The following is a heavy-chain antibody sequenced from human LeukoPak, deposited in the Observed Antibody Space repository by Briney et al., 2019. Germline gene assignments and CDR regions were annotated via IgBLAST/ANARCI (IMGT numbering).Heavy chain of an antibody. CDR1: GFIFRSYG. V-gene: IGHV3-23*05. CDR2: IYTNGRDT. Sequence: PGGSLRLSCAASGFIFRSYGMNWVRQAPGKGLEWVSGIYTNGRDTRYADSVKGRFTISRDNSKNTLYLQMHSLRVEDTAVYYCAHLVWEYVGDLDVWGQGTTVTVSS. J-gene: IGHJ6*02. D-gene: IGHD1-26*01. CDR3: AHLVWEYVGDLDV.